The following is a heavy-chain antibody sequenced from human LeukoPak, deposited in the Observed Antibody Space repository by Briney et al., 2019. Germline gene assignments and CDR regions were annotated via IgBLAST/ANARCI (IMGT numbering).Heavy chain of an antibody. CDR2: INSDGRST. Sequence: PGGSLTLTCAASGFTISSYWMHWVRQAPGKGLVWVSRINSDGRSTSYTASVKGRFTISRDNAKNTLSLQMNSLRAEDTAVYYCARGLGATLGYWGRGTLVTVPS. J-gene: IGHJ4*02. V-gene: IGHV3-74*01. CDR1: GFTISSYW. CDR3: ARGLGATLGY. D-gene: IGHD1-26*01.